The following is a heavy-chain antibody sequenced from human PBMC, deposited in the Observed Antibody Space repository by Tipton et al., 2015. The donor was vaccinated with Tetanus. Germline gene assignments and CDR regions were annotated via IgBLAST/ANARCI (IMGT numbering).Heavy chain of an antibody. Sequence: SLRLSCVVSGFTFNSYAMTWVRQAPGKGLEWVSVISGNGFSTHHADSVKGRFTISRDSSQNTLFLQMNSLRAEDTAVYYCAKPMGGWELLPSDYWGQGTLVTVSS. D-gene: IGHD1-26*01. J-gene: IGHJ4*02. CDR1: GFTFNSYA. V-gene: IGHV3-23*01. CDR2: ISGNGFST. CDR3: AKPMGGWELLPSDY.